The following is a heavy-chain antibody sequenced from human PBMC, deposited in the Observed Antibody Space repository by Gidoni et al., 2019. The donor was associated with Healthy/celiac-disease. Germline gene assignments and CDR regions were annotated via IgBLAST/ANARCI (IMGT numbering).Heavy chain of an antibody. CDR2: ISSSSSYI. CDR3: ARDSGTGYYYGMDV. D-gene: IGHD1-1*01. J-gene: IGHJ6*02. V-gene: IGHV3-21*01. Sequence: EVQLVESGGGLVKPGGSLRLSCSASGFTFSSYSMNWVRQAPGKGLEWVSSISSSSSYIYYADSVKGRFTISRDNAKNSLYLQMNSLRAEDTAVYYCARDSGTGYYYGMDVWGQGTTVTVSS. CDR1: GFTFSSYS.